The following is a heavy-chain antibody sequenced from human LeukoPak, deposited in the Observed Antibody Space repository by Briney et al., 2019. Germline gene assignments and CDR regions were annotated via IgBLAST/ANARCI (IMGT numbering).Heavy chain of an antibody. V-gene: IGHV4-39*02. CDR3: ARRTIAAAGTDFDY. D-gene: IGHD6-13*01. CDR1: GGSLTSHY. Sequence: SETLSLTCTVSGGSLTSHYWGWIRQPPGKGLEWIGSIYYSGSTYYNPSLKSRVTISIDTSKNHFSLNLASVTAADTAFYYCARRTIAAAGTDFDYWGQGTLVTVSS. CDR2: IYYSGST. J-gene: IGHJ4*02.